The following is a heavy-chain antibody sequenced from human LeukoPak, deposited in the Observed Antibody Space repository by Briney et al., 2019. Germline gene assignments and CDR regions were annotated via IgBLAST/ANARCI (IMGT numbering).Heavy chain of an antibody. V-gene: IGHV4-34*01. D-gene: IGHD3-22*01. CDR3: ARGGSDYYDSSDAFDI. J-gene: IGHJ3*02. CDR2: VNHSGST. Sequence: SETLSLTCAVYGGSFSGYYWSWIRQPPGKGLEWIGEVNHSGSTNYNPSLKSRVTISVDTSKNQFSLKLSSVTAADTAAYYCARGGSDYYDSSDAFDIWGQGTMVTVSS. CDR1: GGSFSGYY.